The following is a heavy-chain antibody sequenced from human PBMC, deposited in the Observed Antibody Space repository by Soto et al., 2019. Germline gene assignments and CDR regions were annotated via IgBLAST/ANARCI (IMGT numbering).Heavy chain of an antibody. Sequence: GRSLRLSCGAAKSIFTGFGMRRVRKTPGKGLEWVAAISGSGGSTYYADSVKGRFTISRDNSKNTLYLQMNSLRAEDTAVYYCAKGNEDIAVAIIFDYWGQGTLVTVSS. V-gene: IGHV3-23*01. CDR2: ISGSGGST. CDR3: AKGNEDIAVAIIFDY. CDR1: KSIFTGFG. J-gene: IGHJ4*02. D-gene: IGHD6-19*01.